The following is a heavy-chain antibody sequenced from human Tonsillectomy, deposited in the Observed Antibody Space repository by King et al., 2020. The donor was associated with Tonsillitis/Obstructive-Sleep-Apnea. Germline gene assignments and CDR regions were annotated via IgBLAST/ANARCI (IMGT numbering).Heavy chain of an antibody. Sequence: VQLQQWGAGLLKPSETLSLTCAVYGGSFSGYYWSWIRQPPGKGLEWIGEINHSGSTNYNPSLKSRVTISVDTSKNQFSLKLSSVTAADTAVYYCARRGGGVVVPAAKARNWFDPWGQGTLVTVSS. CDR1: GGSFSGYY. D-gene: IGHD2-2*01. V-gene: IGHV4-34*01. J-gene: IGHJ5*02. CDR2: INHSGST. CDR3: ARRGGGVVVPAAKARNWFDP.